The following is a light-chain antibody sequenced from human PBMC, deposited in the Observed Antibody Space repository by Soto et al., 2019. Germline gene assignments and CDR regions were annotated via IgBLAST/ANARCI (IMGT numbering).Light chain of an antibody. CDR1: SSNIGAYYD. CDR2: GNT. J-gene: IGLJ1*01. V-gene: IGLV1-40*01. CDR3: QSYDSSLSGFYV. Sequence: QSVLTQPPSVSGAPGQRVTISCTGSSSNIGAYYDVQWYQHLPGTAPKLLIYGNTNRPSGVPDRFSGSKSDTSASLAISGLQAEDEADYFCQSYDSSLSGFYVFGTGTKVTVL.